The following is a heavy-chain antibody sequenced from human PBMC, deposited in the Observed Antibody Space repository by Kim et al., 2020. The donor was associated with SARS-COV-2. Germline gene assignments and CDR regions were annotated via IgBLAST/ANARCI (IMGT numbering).Heavy chain of an antibody. CDR3: ARGLEY. J-gene: IGHJ4*02. V-gene: IGHV4-39*01. CDR1: GGSISSGSYC. CDR2: VCSGGST. Sequence: SETLSLTCTVSGGSISSGSYCWGWIRQPPGRGLEWIGSVCSGGSTFYSPSLKSRVTISVDTSRNQFSLKLSSVTAADTALFYCARGLEYSGQGTLVTVSS.